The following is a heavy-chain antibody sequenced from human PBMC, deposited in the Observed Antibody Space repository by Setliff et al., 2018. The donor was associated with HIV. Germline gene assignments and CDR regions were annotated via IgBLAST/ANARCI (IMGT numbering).Heavy chain of an antibody. CDR2: IILAFNVI. D-gene: IGHD3-10*01. CDR1: GGTFGASG. V-gene: IGHV1-69*13. J-gene: IGHJ6*04. Sequence: ASVKASCKASGGTFGASGINWVRQAPGQGFEWMGTIILAFNVIKYAQKFQGRVTITADESARTAFMEMRSLGSDDTAIYYCASGIRGLIRTDYYYEMEVWGKGTTVTVSS. CDR3: ASGIRGLIRTDYYYEMEV.